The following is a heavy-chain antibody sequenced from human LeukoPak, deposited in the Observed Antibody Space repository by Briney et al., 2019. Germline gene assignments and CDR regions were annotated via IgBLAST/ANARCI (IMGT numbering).Heavy chain of an antibody. D-gene: IGHD6-13*01. J-gene: IGHJ4*02. V-gene: IGHV3-23*01. CDR1: GFTFSSYA. CDR2: IGGGGGAT. CDR3: AKGGSSWSRFDL. Sequence: SGGSLRLSCAASGFTFSSYAMTWVRQAPGKGLEWVSTIGGGGGATYYADSVKGRFTISRDNSKNTLSLQMNSLRAEDTAVYYCAKGGSSWSRFDLWGQGTLVTVSS.